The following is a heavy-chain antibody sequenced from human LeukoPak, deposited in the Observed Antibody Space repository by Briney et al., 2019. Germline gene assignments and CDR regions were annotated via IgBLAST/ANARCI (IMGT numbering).Heavy chain of an antibody. CDR3: ARDLSSGSLTWYFDY. J-gene: IGHJ4*02. CDR1: GYXFTGYY. V-gene: IGHV1-2*02. Sequence: ASVKVSCKASGYXFTGYYMHWVRQAPGQGLEWPGWINPNSGGTNYAQKFQGRVTMTRDTSISTAYMELSRLRSDDTAVYYCARDLSSGSLTWYFDYWGQGTLVTVSS. CDR2: INPNSGGT. D-gene: IGHD3-10*01.